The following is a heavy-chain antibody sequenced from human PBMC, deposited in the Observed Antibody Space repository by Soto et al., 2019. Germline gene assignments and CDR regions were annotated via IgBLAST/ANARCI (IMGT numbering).Heavy chain of an antibody. CDR1: GYTFPGYY. J-gene: IGHJ4*02. D-gene: IGHD3-16*01. CDR2: INPNSGGT. Sequence: ASVKVACKASGYTFPGYYMHWVRQAPGQGLEWMGWINPNSGGTNYAQKFQGWVTMTRDTSISTAYMELSRLRSDDTAVYYCAKDSILNDLRLDYSGQGTLVTVSS. V-gene: IGHV1-2*04. CDR3: AKDSILNDLRLDY.